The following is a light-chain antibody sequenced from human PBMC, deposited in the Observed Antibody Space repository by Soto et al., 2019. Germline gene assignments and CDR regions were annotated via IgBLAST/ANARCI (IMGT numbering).Light chain of an antibody. V-gene: IGKV1-5*03. CDR3: QHYNSYSEA. CDR1: QSISSW. J-gene: IGKJ1*01. CDR2: KAS. Sequence: DIQMTLSPPILSSSVGDRVTITCRASQSISSWLAWYQQKPGKAPKLLIYKASTLKSGVPSRFSGSGSGTEFTLTISSLQPDDFATYYCQHYNSYSEAFGQGTKVDI.